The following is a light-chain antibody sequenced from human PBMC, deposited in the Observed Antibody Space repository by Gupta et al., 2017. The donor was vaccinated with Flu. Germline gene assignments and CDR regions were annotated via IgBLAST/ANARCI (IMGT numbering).Light chain of an antibody. CDR3: CSYAGSYTFVL. V-gene: IGLV2-11*01. J-gene: IGLJ2*01. CDR1: SSDVGGYNF. CDR2: DVT. Sequence: VTISCTGTSSDVGGYNFVSWYQHHPGKAPKLIIYDVTKRPSGVPARFSGSKSGNTASLTISGLQAEDEADYYCCSYAGSYTFVLFGGGTKLTVL.